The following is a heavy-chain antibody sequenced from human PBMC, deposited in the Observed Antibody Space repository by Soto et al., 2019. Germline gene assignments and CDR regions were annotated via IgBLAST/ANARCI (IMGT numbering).Heavy chain of an antibody. CDR3: ARDLLLVATIPYYYGMDV. J-gene: IGHJ6*02. CDR1: GFTFSSYE. CDR2: ISSSGSTI. V-gene: IGHV3-48*03. D-gene: IGHD5-12*01. Sequence: EVQLVESGGGLVQPGGSLRLSCAASGFTFSSYEMNWVRQAPGKGLEWVSYISSSGSTIYYADSVKGRFTISRDNAKNSLYLHMNSLRAEDTAVYYCARDLLLVATIPYYYGMDVWGQGTTVTVSS.